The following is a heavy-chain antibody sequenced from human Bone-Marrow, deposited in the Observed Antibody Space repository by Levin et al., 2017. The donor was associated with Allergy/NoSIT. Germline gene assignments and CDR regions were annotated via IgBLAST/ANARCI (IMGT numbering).Heavy chain of an antibody. Sequence: NASETLSLSCTVFGGSITSSSYYWGWVRQPPGKGLEWVGTIYFSGHTYYNPSLRSRVRLSLDTSKNQFSLRLTSVTAADTAIYYCARDVLGCSSSDCSPFPEYYYGMDVWGQGTTVTVSS. D-gene: IGHD2-2*01. J-gene: IGHJ6*02. CDR2: IYFSGHT. CDR3: ARDVLGCSSSDCSPFPEYYYGMDV. V-gene: IGHV4-39*07. CDR1: GGSITSSSYY.